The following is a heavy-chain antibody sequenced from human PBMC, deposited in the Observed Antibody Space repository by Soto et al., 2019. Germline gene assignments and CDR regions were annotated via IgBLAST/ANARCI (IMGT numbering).Heavy chain of an antibody. CDR1: GGSISSGDYY. CDR2: IYYSGGT. J-gene: IGHJ4*02. CDR3: ARDRGATIFDF. Sequence: SETLSLTCTVSGGSISSGDYYWSWIRQPPGKGLEWIGYIYYSGGTYYNPSLKSRVTISVDTSKNQVSLKLTSVTAADTAVYFCARDRGATIFDFWGRGTLVTVSS. V-gene: IGHV4-30-4*01. D-gene: IGHD5-12*01.